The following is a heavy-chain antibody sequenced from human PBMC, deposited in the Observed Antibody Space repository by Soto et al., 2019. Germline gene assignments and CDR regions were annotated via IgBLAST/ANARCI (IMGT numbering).Heavy chain of an antibody. Sequence: QVQLQQWGAGLLKPSETLSLTCAVYGGSFSGYYWSWIRQPPGKGLEWIGEINHSGSTNYNPSLKSRVTISVDTSKNQFSLKLSSVTAADTAVYYCAGDHGSGYYSDAFDIWGQGTMVTVSS. J-gene: IGHJ3*02. D-gene: IGHD3-22*01. CDR1: GGSFSGYY. CDR2: INHSGST. CDR3: AGDHGSGYYSDAFDI. V-gene: IGHV4-34*01.